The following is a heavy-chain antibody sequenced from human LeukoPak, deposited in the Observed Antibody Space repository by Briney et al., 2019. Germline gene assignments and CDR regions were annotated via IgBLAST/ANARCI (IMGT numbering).Heavy chain of an antibody. J-gene: IGHJ4*02. D-gene: IGHD6-13*01. CDR3: ARHYDSSSWFDY. Sequence: SETLSLTCTVSGGSISSRSYYWGWIRQPPGKGLEWIGNIYYSGSTYYNASLKSRVTISVDTSKNQFSLKLSSVTAADTAVYYCARHYDSSSWFDYWGQGTLVTVSS. CDR1: GGSISSRSYY. CDR2: IYYSGST. V-gene: IGHV4-39*01.